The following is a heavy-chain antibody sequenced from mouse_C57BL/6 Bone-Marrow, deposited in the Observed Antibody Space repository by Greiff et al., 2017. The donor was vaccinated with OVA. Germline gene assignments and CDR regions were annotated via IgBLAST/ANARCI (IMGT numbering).Heavy chain of an antibody. J-gene: IGHJ4*01. CDR1: GYTFTSYW. Sequence: VQLQQPGAELVKPGASVKLSCKASGYTFTSYWMQWVKQRPGQGLEWIGEIDPSDSYTNYNQKFKGKATLTVDTSSSTAYMQLSSLTSEDSAVYYCAGNGMRYAMDYWGQGTSVTVSS. CDR2: IDPSDSYT. D-gene: IGHD1-1*01. V-gene: IGHV1-50*01. CDR3: AGNGMRYAMDY.